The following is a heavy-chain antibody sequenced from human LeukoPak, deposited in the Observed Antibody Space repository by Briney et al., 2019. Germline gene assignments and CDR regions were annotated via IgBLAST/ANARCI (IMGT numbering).Heavy chain of an antibody. J-gene: IGHJ4*02. Sequence: SETLSLTCSVSGASVSNYYWSWLRQTPGKGLEWIGHISDSGSPTCNPSLKSRVTISEDMSKNQISLNLRSVTAADTAVYYCARHADGGVFIKTYFFDSWGQGFHVSVSS. V-gene: IGHV4-59*08. CDR3: ARHADGGVFIKTYFFDS. D-gene: IGHD3-16*01. CDR2: ISDSGSP. CDR1: GASVSNYY.